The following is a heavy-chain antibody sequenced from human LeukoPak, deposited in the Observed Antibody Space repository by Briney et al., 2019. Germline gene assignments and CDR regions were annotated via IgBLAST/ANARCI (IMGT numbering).Heavy chain of an antibody. V-gene: IGHV3-30*18. J-gene: IGHJ4*02. CDR3: AKSMYYEFWSGFLDY. Sequence: PGGSLRLFCAASVFTFSSYGMHWVRQAPGKGVVWVAVISYDGSNKYYADSVKGRFTISRDNSKNTLYVQMNSLRAEDTAVYYCAKSMYYEFWSGFLDYWGQGTLVTVSS. CDR1: VFTFSSYG. CDR2: ISYDGSNK. D-gene: IGHD3-3*01.